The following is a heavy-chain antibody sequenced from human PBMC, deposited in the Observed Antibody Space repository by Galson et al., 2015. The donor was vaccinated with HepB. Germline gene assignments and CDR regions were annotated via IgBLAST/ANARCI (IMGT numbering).Heavy chain of an antibody. V-gene: IGHV3-48*03. CDR1: GFTSNSYE. Sequence: LRLSCAASGFTSNSYEMNWVRQAPGKGLEWVSYISSSGGTIYYADSVKGRFTISRDNAKSLYLQMNSLTAEDTAVYYCARSKSPSSPSDNWGQGTLVTVSS. CDR3: ARSKSPSSPSDN. CDR2: ISSSGGTI. J-gene: IGHJ4*02. D-gene: IGHD6-13*01.